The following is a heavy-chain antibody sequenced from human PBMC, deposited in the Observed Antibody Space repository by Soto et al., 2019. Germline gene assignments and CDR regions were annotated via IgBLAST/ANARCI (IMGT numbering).Heavy chain of an antibody. D-gene: IGHD1-26*01. CDR2: IYYSGST. CDR3: ATQEVGGTYVYAFAA. J-gene: IGHJ5*02. V-gene: IGHV4-39*01. CDR1: GGSITSSSYY. Sequence: QLHLRESGPGLVKPSETLSLTCTVSGGSITSSSYYWGWIRQPPGKGLDWIGSIYYSGSTYYNPSRKSRVTISVDTSKNQFSLKLSSVTAADTAVYYCATQEVGGTYVYAFAAWGQGTLVTVSS.